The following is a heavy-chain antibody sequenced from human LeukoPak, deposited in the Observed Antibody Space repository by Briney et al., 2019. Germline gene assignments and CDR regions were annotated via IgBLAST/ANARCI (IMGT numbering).Heavy chain of an antibody. D-gene: IGHD6-6*01. Sequence: PSETLSLTCTVSGVSISSGGYYWSWLRQHPGKGLEWIGYIYYSGSTYYNPSLKSRVTISVDTSKNQFSLKLSSVTAADTAVYYCARESSIAARNWFDPWGQGTLVTVSS. V-gene: IGHV4-31*03. CDR3: ARESSIAARNWFDP. CDR2: IYYSGST. J-gene: IGHJ5*02. CDR1: GVSISSGGYY.